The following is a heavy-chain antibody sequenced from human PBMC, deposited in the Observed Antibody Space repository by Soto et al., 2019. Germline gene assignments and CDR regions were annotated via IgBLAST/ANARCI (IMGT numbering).Heavy chain of an antibody. CDR3: ARDVHGDYVLDY. CDR2: INTGNGRT. J-gene: IGHJ4*02. D-gene: IGHD4-17*01. Sequence: ASVKVSCKASGYTFTTYAIHWVRQAPGQRLEWMGWINTGNGRTKYSPKFQGRVTITRDTSTSTVYMELSSLRSEDTALYYCARDVHGDYVLDYWGQGTLVTSPQ. V-gene: IGHV1-3*04. CDR1: GYTFTTYA.